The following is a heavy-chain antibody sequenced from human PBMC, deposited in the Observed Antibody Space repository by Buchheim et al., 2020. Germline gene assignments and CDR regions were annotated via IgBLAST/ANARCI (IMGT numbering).Heavy chain of an antibody. CDR1: GGSISSGSYY. CDR3: ARDNCSGGSCYSRKNWFDP. V-gene: IGHV4-61*02. CDR2: IYISGST. J-gene: IGHJ5*02. Sequence: QVQLQESGPGLVKPSQTLSLTCTVSGGSISSGSYYWSWIRQPAGKGLEWIGRIYISGSTNYNPSLKSRVTISVDPSKNQFSLKLNSVTAADTAVYYCARDNCSGGSCYSRKNWFDPWGQGTL. D-gene: IGHD2-15*01.